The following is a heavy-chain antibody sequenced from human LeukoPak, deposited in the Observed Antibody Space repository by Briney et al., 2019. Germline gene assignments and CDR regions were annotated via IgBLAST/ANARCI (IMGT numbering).Heavy chain of an antibody. V-gene: IGHV3-21*01. J-gene: IGHJ6*03. D-gene: IGHD6-19*01. CDR1: GFTFSSYS. CDR3: ARAPLAVAGYFYYYMDV. Sequence: GGSLRLSCAASGFTFSSYSMNWVRQAPGKGLEWVSSISTSSYISYANSVKGRFTISRDNAKTALYLQMKSLRAEDTAVYYCARAPLAVAGYFYYYMDVWGKGTTVTVSS. CDR2: ISTSSYI.